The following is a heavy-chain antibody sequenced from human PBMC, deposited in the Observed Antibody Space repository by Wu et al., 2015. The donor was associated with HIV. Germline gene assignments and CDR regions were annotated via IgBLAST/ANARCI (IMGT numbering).Heavy chain of an antibody. D-gene: IGHD4-23*01. V-gene: IGHV1-46*01. J-gene: IGHJ3*02. CDR3: ASDDYGGNSGXFDI. CDR1: GGTFRSFA. Sequence: QVHLVQSGAEMKKPGSSVKVSCKASGGTFRSFAISWVRQAPGQGLEWMGIINPSGGSTSYAQKFQGRVTMTRDTSTSTVYMELSSLRSEDTAVYYCASDDYGGNSGXFDIVGPRDNGHRLF. CDR2: INPSGGST.